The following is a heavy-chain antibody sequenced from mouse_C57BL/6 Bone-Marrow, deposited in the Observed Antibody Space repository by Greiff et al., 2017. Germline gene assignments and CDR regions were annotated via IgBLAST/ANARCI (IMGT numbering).Heavy chain of an antibody. CDR3: ASRYYGSSDWYWDV. CDR1: GYTFTSYC. V-gene: IGHV1-50*01. CDR2: IDPYDSYT. J-gene: IGHJ1*03. D-gene: IGHD1-1*01. Sequence: VQLQQPGAELVKPGASVKLSCKASGYTFTSYCMQWVKQRPGQGLEWIGEIDPYDSYTNYTPKFKGKATLTVDTSSSTAYLQLSSLTSEDSAVYYGASRYYGSSDWYWDVGGTGTAATVTS.